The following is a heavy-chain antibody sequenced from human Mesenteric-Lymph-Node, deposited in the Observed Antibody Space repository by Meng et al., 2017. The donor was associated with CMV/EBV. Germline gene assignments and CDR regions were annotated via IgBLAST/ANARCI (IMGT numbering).Heavy chain of an antibody. CDR2: IYYSGST. V-gene: IGHV4-31*03. CDR3: ARARADILFPDY. CDR1: GGCISSGGYY. D-gene: IGHD3-9*01. J-gene: IGHJ4*02. Sequence: TVSGGCISSGGYYWSWIRQHPGKGLEWIGYIYYSGSTYYNPSLKSRVTISVETSKNQFSLKLSSVTAADTAVYYCARARADILFPDYWGQGTLVTVSS.